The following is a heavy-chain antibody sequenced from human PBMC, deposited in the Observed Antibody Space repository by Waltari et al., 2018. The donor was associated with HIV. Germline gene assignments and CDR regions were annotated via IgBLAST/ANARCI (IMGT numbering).Heavy chain of an antibody. D-gene: IGHD6-19*01. CDR1: GGSISSSSYY. CDR3: ARRDGSGWDNYYYGMDV. CDR2: IYYSGST. J-gene: IGHJ6*02. V-gene: IGHV4-39*01. Sequence: QLQLQESGPGLVKPSETLSLTCTVSGGSISSSSYYWGWIRQPPGKGLEWIGSIYYSGSTYYNPSLKSRVTISVDTAKNQFSLKLSSVTAADSAVYYGARRDGSGWDNYYYGMDVWGQGTTVTVSS.